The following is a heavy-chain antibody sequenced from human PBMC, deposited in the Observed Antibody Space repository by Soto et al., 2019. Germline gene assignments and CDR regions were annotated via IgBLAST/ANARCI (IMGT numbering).Heavy chain of an antibody. V-gene: IGHV3-33*01. Sequence: GGSLRLSCAASGFTFSSYGMHWVRQAPGKGLEWVAVIWYDGSNKYYAESVKGRFTISRDNSKNTLYLQMNSLRAEDTAVYYCAREVALAYCGGDCHQGFDYWGQGTLVTVSS. D-gene: IGHD2-21*02. CDR2: IWYDGSNK. J-gene: IGHJ4*02. CDR3: AREVALAYCGGDCHQGFDY. CDR1: GFTFSSYG.